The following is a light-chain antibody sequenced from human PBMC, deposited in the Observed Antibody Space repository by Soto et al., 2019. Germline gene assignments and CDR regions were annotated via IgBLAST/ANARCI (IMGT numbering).Light chain of an antibody. CDR3: SSYSGSSTRV. J-gene: IGLJ1*01. CDR2: GVS. V-gene: IGLV2-14*01. Sequence: SALTQPASVSASLGQSITISCSGTSSDFGDYNYVSWYQHHPDKAPKLIIYGVSNRPSGVSNRYSASKSGNTASLTISGLQSDDEADYYCSSYSGSSTRVFGTGTKLTVL. CDR1: SSDFGDYNY.